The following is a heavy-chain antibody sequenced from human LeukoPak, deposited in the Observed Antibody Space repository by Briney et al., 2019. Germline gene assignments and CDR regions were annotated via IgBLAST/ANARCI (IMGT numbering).Heavy chain of an antibody. CDR2: ISSSSSYI. V-gene: IGHV3-21*01. CDR1: GFTFSSYS. Sequence: KTGGSLRLSCAASGFTFSSYSMNWVRQAPGKGLEWVSSISSSSSYIYYADSVKGRFTISRDNAKNSLYLQMNSLRAEDTAVYYCARDPPYDFWSGYYKDLDDGFDYWGQGTLVTVSS. CDR3: ARDPPYDFWSGYYKDLDDGFDY. D-gene: IGHD3-3*01. J-gene: IGHJ4*02.